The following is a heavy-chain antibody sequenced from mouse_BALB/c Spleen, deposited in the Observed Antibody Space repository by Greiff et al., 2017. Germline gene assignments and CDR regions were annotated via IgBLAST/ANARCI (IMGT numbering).Heavy chain of an antibody. CDR3: TRVYDGYRNFYFDY. CDR2: IYPSDSYT. Sequence: QVQLQQPGAELVRPGASVKLSCKASGYTFTSYWINWVKQRPGQGLEWIGNIYPSDSYTNYNQKFKDKATLTVDKSSSTAYMQLSSPTSEDSAVYYCTRVYDGYRNFYFDYWGQGTTLTVSS. CDR1: GYTFTSYW. D-gene: IGHD2-3*01. V-gene: IGHV1-69*02. J-gene: IGHJ2*01.